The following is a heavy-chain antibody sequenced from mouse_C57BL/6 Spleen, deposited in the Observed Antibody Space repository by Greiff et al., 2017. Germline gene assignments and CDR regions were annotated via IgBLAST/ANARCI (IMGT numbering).Heavy chain of an antibody. CDR1: GFSLTSYG. CDR3: ARNPHYYGSSYGAMDY. J-gene: IGHJ4*01. V-gene: IGHV2-2*01. Sequence: QVQLQQSGPGLVQPSQSLSITCTVSGFSLTSYGVHWVRQSPGKGLEWLGVIWSGGSTDYNAAFISRLSISKDNSKSQVFFKMNSLQADDTAIYYCARNPHYYGSSYGAMDYWGQGTSVTVSS. CDR2: IWSGGST. D-gene: IGHD1-1*01.